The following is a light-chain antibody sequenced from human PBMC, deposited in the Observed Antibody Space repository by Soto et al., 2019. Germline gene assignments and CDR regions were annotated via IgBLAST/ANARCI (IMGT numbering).Light chain of an antibody. CDR1: QSISSW. Sequence: DIQMTQSPSTLSAYVGDRVTITCRASQSISSWLAWYQQKPGKAPKLLIYDASSLESGVPSRFSGSGSGTEFTLTINSLQPDDFANYNSQQYNSYSRTFGEVTKVDIK. J-gene: IGKJ4*02. CDR2: DAS. CDR3: QQYNSYSRT. V-gene: IGKV1-5*01.